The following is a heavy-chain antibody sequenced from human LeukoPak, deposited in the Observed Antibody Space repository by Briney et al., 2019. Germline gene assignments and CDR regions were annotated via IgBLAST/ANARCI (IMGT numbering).Heavy chain of an antibody. V-gene: IGHV3-33*01. CDR3: AGVEDFWSGYYYY. CDR2: IWYDGSNK. J-gene: IGHJ4*02. D-gene: IGHD3-3*01. CDR1: GFTFSSYG. Sequence: GRSLRLSCAASGFTFSSYGMHWVRQAPGKGLEWVAVIWYDGSNKYYADSVKGRFTISRDNSKDTLYLQMNSLRAEDTAVYYCAGVEDFWSGYYYYWGQGTLVTVSS.